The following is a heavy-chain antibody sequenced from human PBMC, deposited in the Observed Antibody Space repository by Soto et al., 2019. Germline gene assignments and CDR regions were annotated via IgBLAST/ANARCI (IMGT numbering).Heavy chain of an antibody. J-gene: IGHJ4*02. CDR2: IYYSGST. CDR1: GGSVNTGGNY. CDR3: PRGVGATHFDY. Sequence: QVRLQETGPGLVRPSETLSLSCTVSGGSVNTGGNYWSWIRQPPGKGLEWIAYIYYSGSTKYNPSLKSRVTISVDTSKNHFSLKLSSVTAADTAVYYSPRGVGATHFDYWGQGTLVTVSS. V-gene: IGHV4-61*03. D-gene: IGHD1-26*01.